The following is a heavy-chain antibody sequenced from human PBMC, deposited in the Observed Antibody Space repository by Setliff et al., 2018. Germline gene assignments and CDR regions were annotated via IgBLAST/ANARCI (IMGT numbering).Heavy chain of an antibody. J-gene: IGHJ4*02. CDR1: GDSISSGDDF. V-gene: IGHV4-30-4*08. CDR2: IYYTTNG. Sequence: PSETLSLTCTVSGDSISSGDDFWSWIRQPPGKGLEWIGSIYYTTNGHYNPSLKSRVTMSVDTSKNHFSLELTSVTAADTAVYYCARDGSYYYFDYWGQGTLVTVS. D-gene: IGHD1-26*01. CDR3: ARDGSYYYFDY.